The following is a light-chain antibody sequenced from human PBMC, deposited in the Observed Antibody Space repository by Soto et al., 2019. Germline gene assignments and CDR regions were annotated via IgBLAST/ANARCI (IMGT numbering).Light chain of an antibody. V-gene: IGKV1-9*01. CDR3: QQYNNWPPLT. CDR2: AAS. J-gene: IGKJ4*01. CDR1: QGISSY. Sequence: IQLTQSPSSLSASVGDRVTITCRASQGISSYLAWYQQKAGKAPKLLIYAASTLQSGVPSRFIGSGSGTDFTLTISCRQPEDFATYYCQQYNNWPPLTFGGGTKVEIK.